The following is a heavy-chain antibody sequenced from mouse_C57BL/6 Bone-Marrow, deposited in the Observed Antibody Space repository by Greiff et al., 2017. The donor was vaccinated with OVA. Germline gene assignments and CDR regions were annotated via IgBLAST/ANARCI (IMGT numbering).Heavy chain of an antibody. J-gene: IGHJ3*01. CDR3: ARLPGRFAY. Sequence: QVQLKESGAELARPGASVKLSCKASGYTFTSYGISWVKQRTGQGLEWIGEIYPRSGNTYYNEKFKGKATLTADKSSSTAYMELRSLTSEDSAVYFCARLPGRFAYWGQGTLVTVSA. CDR2: IYPRSGNT. V-gene: IGHV1-81*01. CDR1: GYTFTSYG. D-gene: IGHD4-1*01.